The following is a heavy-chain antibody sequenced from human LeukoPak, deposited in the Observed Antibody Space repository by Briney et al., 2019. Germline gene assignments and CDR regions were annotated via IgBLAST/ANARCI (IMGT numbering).Heavy chain of an antibody. D-gene: IGHD4-17*01. V-gene: IGHV3-30*04. CDR3: ARTGDYEDYYYYYMDV. CDR2: ISYDGSNK. CDR1: GFTFSSYA. Sequence: GRSLRLSCAASGFTFSSYAMHWVRQAPGKGLEWVAVISYDGSNKYYADSVKGRFTISRDNSKNTLYLQMNSLRAEDTAVYYCARTGDYEDYYYYYMDVWGKGTTVSVSS. J-gene: IGHJ6*03.